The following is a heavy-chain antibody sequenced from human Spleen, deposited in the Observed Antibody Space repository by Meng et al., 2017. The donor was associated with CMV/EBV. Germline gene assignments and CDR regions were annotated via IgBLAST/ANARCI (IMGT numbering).Heavy chain of an antibody. D-gene: IGHD3-10*01. CDR3: ATRYYYGSGSFETDY. Sequence: GGSLRLPCAASGFTFADYAMHWVRQAPGKGLEWVAVISYDGSNKYYADSVKGLFTISRDNSKNTLYLKMNSLRVDDTALYYCATRYYYGSGSFETDYWGRGTLVTVSS. CDR1: GFTFADYA. J-gene: IGHJ4*02. V-gene: IGHV3-30-3*01. CDR2: ISYDGSNK.